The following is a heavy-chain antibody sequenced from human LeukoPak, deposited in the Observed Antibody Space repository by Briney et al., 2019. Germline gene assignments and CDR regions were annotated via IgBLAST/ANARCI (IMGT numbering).Heavy chain of an antibody. CDR3: ARFPSYYDSSPFDY. V-gene: IGHV4-59*08. J-gene: IGHJ4*02. Sequence: SETLSLTCTVSGGSISSYYWSWIRQLPGKGLEWIGYIYYSGSTNYNPSLKSRVTISVDTSKNQFSLKLSSVTAADTAVYYCARFPSYYDSSPFDYWGQGTLVTVSS. CDR2: IYYSGST. CDR1: GGSISSYY. D-gene: IGHD3-22*01.